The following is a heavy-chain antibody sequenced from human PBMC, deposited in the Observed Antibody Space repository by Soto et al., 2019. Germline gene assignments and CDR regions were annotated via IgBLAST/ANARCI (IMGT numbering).Heavy chain of an antibody. D-gene: IGHD2-8*02. Sequence: QVHLQESGPGLVKPSETLSLTCAVSGASIGSGGWWSWVRQPPGKGLEWIAEIFHDGNTNYSPSLNSRVTISVDKSQNLFSLNVYSVTAADTAVYYCARHEGWTGPDQWGQGTLVTVSS. V-gene: IGHV4-4*02. CDR2: IFHDGNT. CDR3: ARHEGWTGPDQ. CDR1: GASIGSGGW. J-gene: IGHJ5*02.